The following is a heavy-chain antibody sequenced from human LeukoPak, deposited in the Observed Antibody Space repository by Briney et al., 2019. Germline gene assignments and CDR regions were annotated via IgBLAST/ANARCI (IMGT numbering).Heavy chain of an antibody. Sequence: GGSLRLSCAAYGVSVSNTYISWIRQAPGKGLEWVSVIYSGGSTYYADSVKGRFTISRDNSKNTLYLQMNSLRAEDTAVYYCAKDPTTVTTFQFDYWGQGTLVTVSS. CDR2: IYSGGST. CDR1: GVSVSNTY. V-gene: IGHV3-53*01. J-gene: IGHJ4*02. CDR3: AKDPTTVTTFQFDY. D-gene: IGHD4-17*01.